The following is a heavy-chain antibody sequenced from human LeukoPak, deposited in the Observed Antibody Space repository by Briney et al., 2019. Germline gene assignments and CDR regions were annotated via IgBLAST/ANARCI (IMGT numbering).Heavy chain of an antibody. CDR2: INPSGGST. J-gene: IGHJ4*02. D-gene: IGHD3-22*01. CDR1: GYTFTNYY. Sequence: ASVTVSCKAFGYTFTNYYMHWVRQAPGQGLEWMGIINPSGGSTSYAQKFQGRVTMTRDTSTSTVYMELSSLRSEDTAVYYCARDLASSGYYWDWGQGTLVTVSS. V-gene: IGHV1-46*01. CDR3: ARDLASSGYYWD.